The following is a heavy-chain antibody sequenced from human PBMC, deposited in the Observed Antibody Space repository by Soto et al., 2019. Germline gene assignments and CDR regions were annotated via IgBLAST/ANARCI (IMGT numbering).Heavy chain of an antibody. CDR3: AREVVVVPAAIERWFDP. D-gene: IGHD2-2*01. CDR2: IYYSGST. CDR1: GGSISSGGYY. Sequence: PSETLSLTCTVSGGSISSGGYYWSWIRRHPGKGLEWIGYIYYSGSTYYNPSLKSRVTISVDTSKNQFSLKLSSVTAADTAVYYCAREVVVVPAAIERWFDPWGQGTLVTVSS. V-gene: IGHV4-31*03. J-gene: IGHJ5*02.